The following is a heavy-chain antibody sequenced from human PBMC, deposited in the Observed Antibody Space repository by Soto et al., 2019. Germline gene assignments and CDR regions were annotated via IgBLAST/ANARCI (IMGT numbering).Heavy chain of an antibody. CDR2: ISTSDHTT. CDR1: GFTFSRYA. J-gene: IGHJ4*02. Sequence: GGSLRLSCAASGFTFSRYAMRWVRQAPGKGLEWVSSISTSDHTTYYADSVKGRFTISTDNSKNTLYVQMNGLRVEETAVYYCASAPTAVGGTPYYFAYRGQRAFVTVSS. V-gene: IGHV3-23*01. D-gene: IGHD6-19*01. CDR3: ASAPTAVGGTPYYFAY.